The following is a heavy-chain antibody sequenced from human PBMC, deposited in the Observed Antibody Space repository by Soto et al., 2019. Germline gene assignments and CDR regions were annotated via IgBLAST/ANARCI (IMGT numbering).Heavy chain of an antibody. J-gene: IGHJ4*02. Sequence: SGGSLRLSCTASGFTFSTYSMNWVRQAPGKGLEWVSSISSGSSYIYYADSLKGRFTISRDDAKNSLYLQMDSLRAEDTAVYYCAGGEVNYYDSRGYTPFDYWGQGTLVTVSS. CDR1: GFTFSTYS. D-gene: IGHD3-22*01. V-gene: IGHV3-21*01. CDR2: ISSGSSYI. CDR3: AGGEVNYYDSRGYTPFDY.